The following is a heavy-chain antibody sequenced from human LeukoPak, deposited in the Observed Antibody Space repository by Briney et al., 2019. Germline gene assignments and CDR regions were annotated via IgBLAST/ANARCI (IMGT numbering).Heavy chain of an antibody. CDR1: GYTFTSYG. CDR2: ISAYNGNT. D-gene: IGHD3-3*01. V-gene: IGHV1-18*01. J-gene: IGHJ6*03. CDR3: ARGVDFWSGPPYYYYMDV. Sequence: ASVKVSCKASGYTFTSYGISWARQAPGQGLEWMGWISAYNGNTNYAQKLQGRVTMTTDTSTSTAYMELRSLRSDDTAVYYCARGVDFWSGPPYYYYMDVWGKGTTVTVSS.